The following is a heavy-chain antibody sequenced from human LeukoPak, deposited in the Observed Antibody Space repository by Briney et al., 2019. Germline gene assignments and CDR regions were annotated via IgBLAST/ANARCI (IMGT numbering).Heavy chain of an antibody. V-gene: IGHV1-69*06. D-gene: IGHD2-15*01. CDR3: ARGPPRVVPAGYYYYYYMDV. Sequence: SVKVSCKASGYTFSSYGIIWVRQTPGQGLEWMGGIIPIFGTANYAQKFQGRVTITADKSTSTAYMELSSLRSEDTAVYYCARGPPRVVPAGYYYYYYMDVWGKGTTVTVSS. CDR2: IIPIFGTA. J-gene: IGHJ6*03. CDR1: GYTFSSYG.